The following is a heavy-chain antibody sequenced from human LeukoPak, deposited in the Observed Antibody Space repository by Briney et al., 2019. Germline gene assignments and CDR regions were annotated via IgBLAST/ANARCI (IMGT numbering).Heavy chain of an antibody. D-gene: IGHD7-27*01. CDR2: FSGSGGST. CDR3: AKRPNWDVDY. Sequence: GGSLRLSCAASGFTLSSYAMSWVREAPGKGLEWFSDFSGSGGSTYYADSVKGRFTISRDNSKNTLYLQMNSLRAEDTAVYYCAKRPNWDVDYWGQGTLVTVSS. J-gene: IGHJ4*02. V-gene: IGHV3-23*01. CDR1: GFTLSSYA.